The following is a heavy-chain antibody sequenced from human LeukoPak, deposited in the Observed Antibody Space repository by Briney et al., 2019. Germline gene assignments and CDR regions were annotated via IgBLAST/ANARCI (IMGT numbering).Heavy chain of an antibody. D-gene: IGHD6-13*01. Sequence: ASVKVSCKASGYTFTGYYMHWVRQAPGQGLEWMGWINPNSGGTNYAQKFQGRVTMTRDTSISTAYMELSWLRSDDTAVYYCASTNWVGPIAGDAFDIWGQGAMVTVSS. V-gene: IGHV1-2*02. CDR1: GYTFTGYY. J-gene: IGHJ3*02. CDR3: ASTNWVGPIAGDAFDI. CDR2: INPNSGGT.